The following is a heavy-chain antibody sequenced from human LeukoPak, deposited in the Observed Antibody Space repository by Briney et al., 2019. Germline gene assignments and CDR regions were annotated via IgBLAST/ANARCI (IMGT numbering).Heavy chain of an antibody. J-gene: IGHJ4*02. D-gene: IGHD3-10*01. CDR1: GYTFTGYY. Sequence: ASVKVSCKASGYTFTGYYMHWVRQAPGQGLEWMGWINPNSGGTNYAQKFQGRVTMTRDTSISTAYMELSRLRSDDTAVYYCARGLMVRGVDRELNDYWGQGTLVTVSS. V-gene: IGHV1-2*02. CDR2: INPNSGGT. CDR3: ARGLMVRGVDRELNDY.